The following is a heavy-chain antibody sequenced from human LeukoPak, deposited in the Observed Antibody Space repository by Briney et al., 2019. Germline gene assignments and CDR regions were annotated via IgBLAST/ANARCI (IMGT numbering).Heavy chain of an antibody. CDR1: GFTFSSYE. D-gene: IGHD5-12*01. CDR3: ARVGWLRFFDY. J-gene: IGHJ4*02. CDR2: NSSSGSTI. Sequence: RTGAPLRLSGAASGFTFSSYEMNWVRQGPGKGLEWVSYNSSSGSTIYYADSVKGRFTISRDNAKKSLYLQMNSLRAEDTAVYYCARVGWLRFFDYWGQGTLVTVS. V-gene: IGHV3-48*03.